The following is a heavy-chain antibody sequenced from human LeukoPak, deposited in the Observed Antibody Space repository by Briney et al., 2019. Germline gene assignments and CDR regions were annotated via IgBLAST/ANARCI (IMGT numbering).Heavy chain of an antibody. V-gene: IGHV3-30*18. CDR2: ISHDGSSK. D-gene: IGHD4-17*01. J-gene: IGHJ4*02. Sequence: GGSLRLSCAASGFIFSGYGMHWVRQAPGKGLAWVAVISHDGSSKYYADSVKGRFTISRDNSKKTLYLQMNSLRAEDTAVYYCAKEGQQYGDYEDWGQGTLVTVSS. CDR1: GFIFSGYG. CDR3: AKEGQQYGDYED.